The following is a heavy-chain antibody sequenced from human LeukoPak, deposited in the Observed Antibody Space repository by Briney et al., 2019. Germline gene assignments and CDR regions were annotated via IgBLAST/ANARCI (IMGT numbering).Heavy chain of an antibody. CDR2: IYYSGST. CDR1: GGSISSYY. CDR3: ARIKYYYDSSGYAHWYFDL. Sequence: SETLSLTCTVSGGSISSYYWSWFRQPPGKGLEWIGYIYYSGSTNYNPSLKSRVTISVDTSKNQFSLKLSSVTAADTAVYYCARIKYYYDSSGYAHWYFDLWGRGTLVTVSS. J-gene: IGHJ2*01. V-gene: IGHV4-59*01. D-gene: IGHD3-22*01.